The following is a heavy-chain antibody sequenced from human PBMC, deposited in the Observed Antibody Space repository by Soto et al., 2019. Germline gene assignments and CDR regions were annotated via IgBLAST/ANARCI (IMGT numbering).Heavy chain of an antibody. CDR1: GGSFSGYY. Sequence: QVQVQQWGAGLLKPSETLSLTCAVSGGSFSGYYWNWIRQPPGKGLEWIGEINHSGSTNYNPSLKSRVTISVDTSKNQFSLKLTSVTAADTAVYYCARRGEYYDSSGDANDIWGQGKMVTVSS. J-gene: IGHJ3*02. D-gene: IGHD3-22*01. CDR3: ARRGEYYDSSGDANDI. V-gene: IGHV4-34*01. CDR2: INHSGST.